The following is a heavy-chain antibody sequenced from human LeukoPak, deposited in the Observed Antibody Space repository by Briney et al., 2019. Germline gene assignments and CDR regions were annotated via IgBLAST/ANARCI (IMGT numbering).Heavy chain of an antibody. CDR3: ATDGSVRHSSFFDY. D-gene: IGHD3-10*01. CDR2: IIPIFGTA. CDR1: GCTFSSYA. Sequence: SVKVSCKASGCTFSSYAISWVRQAPGQGLEWMGGIIPIFGTANYAQKFQGRVTMTEDTSTDTAYMELSSLRSEDTAVYYCATDGSVRHSSFFDYWGQGTLVTVSS. J-gene: IGHJ4*02. V-gene: IGHV1-69*06.